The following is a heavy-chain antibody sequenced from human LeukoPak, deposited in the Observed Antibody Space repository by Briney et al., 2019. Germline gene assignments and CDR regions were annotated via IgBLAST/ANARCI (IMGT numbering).Heavy chain of an antibody. CDR3: ARYHYYDSSGLDAFDI. V-gene: IGHV1-8*01. CDR2: MNPNSGNT. Sequence: GASVKVSYKASGYTFTSCDINWVRQATGQGLEWMGWMNPNSGNTGYAQKFQGRVTMTRNTSISTAYMELSSLRSEDTAVYYCARYHYYDSSGLDAFDIWGQGTMVTVSS. CDR1: GYTFTSCD. J-gene: IGHJ3*02. D-gene: IGHD3-22*01.